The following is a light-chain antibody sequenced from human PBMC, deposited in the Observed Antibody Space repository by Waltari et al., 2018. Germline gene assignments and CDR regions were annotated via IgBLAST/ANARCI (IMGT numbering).Light chain of an antibody. J-gene: IGLJ3*02. CDR2: NNN. CDR3: AAWDDSLNGPV. CDR1: GSNIFSNT. Sequence: SVLTQPPSVSETPGQRVTISCSGSGSNIFSNTVNWYQQVPGAAPKLLLFNNNERPSGIPDRFSGSKSGTSASLAISGLRSEDEADYYCAAWDDSLNGPVFGGGTKLTVL. V-gene: IGLV1-44*01.